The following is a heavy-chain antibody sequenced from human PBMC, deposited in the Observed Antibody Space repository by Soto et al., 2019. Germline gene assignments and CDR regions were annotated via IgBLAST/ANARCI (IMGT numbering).Heavy chain of an antibody. V-gene: IGHV4-31*03. CDR1: GGSISSGGYY. CDR3: ARAGGDVLLWFGELSPQYYYYYMDV. D-gene: IGHD3-10*01. J-gene: IGHJ6*03. Sequence: SETLSLTCTVSGGSISSGGYYWSWIRQHPGKGLEWIGYIYYSGSTYYNPSLKSRVTISVDTSKNQFSLKLSSVTAADTAVYYCARAGGDVLLWFGELSPQYYYYYMDVWGKATTVTVSS. CDR2: IYYSGST.